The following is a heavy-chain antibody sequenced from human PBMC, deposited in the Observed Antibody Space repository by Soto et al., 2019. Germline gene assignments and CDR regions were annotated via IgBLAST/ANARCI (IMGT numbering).Heavy chain of an antibody. D-gene: IGHD3-9*01. V-gene: IGHV4-59*01. J-gene: IGHJ6*02. CDR2: IYYAGTT. CDR1: GGSISPYY. Sequence: SETLSLTCTVSGGSISPYYWSWIRQPPGKGLEWVGYIYYAGTTSYNPSLKSRVTISLDTSKSQFSLRLSSVTAADTAVYYCARSVRYCDWPRSDYYYGMDVWGQGTTVTVSS. CDR3: ARSVRYCDWPRSDYYYGMDV.